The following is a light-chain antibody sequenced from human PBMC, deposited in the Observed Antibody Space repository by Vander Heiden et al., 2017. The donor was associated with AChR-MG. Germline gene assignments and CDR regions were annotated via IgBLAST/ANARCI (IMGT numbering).Light chain of an antibody. J-gene: IGKJ1*01. CDR2: GAS. Sequence: EIVMTQSPATLSVSPGERATLSCRASQSVSSNLAWYQQKPGQAPRLLIYGASTRATNIPARFSGSGSGTEFTLTISSLQSEDFAVYYCQQENNWPWTFGQGTKVEIK. V-gene: IGKV3-15*01. CDR1: QSVSSN. CDR3: QQENNWPWT.